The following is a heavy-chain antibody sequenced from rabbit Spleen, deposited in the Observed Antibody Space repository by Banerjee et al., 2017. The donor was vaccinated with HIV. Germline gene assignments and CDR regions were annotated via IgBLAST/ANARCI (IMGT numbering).Heavy chain of an antibody. V-gene: IGHV1S40*01. D-gene: IGHD1-1*01. CDR1: GFSFSNNYY. Sequence: QSLEESGGDLVKPGASLTLTCTASGFSFSNNYYMCWVRQAPGKGLECIACIYADSYGSTWYASWAKGRFTISKASSTTVTLQMTSLTAADTATYVCARDLVAVIGWNFNLWGPGTLVTVS. CDR3: ARDLVAVIGWNFNL. J-gene: IGHJ4*01. CDR2: IYADSYGST.